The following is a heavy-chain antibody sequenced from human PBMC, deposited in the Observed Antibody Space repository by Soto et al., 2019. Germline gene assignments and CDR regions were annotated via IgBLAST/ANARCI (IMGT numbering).Heavy chain of an antibody. J-gene: IGHJ4*02. D-gene: IGHD6-19*01. V-gene: IGHV3-30*18. CDR1: GFTFSDYA. CDR2: VSHGGRNT. Sequence: GGSLRLSCAASGFTFSDYAMHWVHQAPGKGLEWVAVVSHGGRNTHYADSVKGRFTISRDSSKNTVSLEMTSLRAEDTAVYYCAKGGRQWLVTSDFNYWGQGALVTVSS. CDR3: AKGGRQWLVTSDFNY.